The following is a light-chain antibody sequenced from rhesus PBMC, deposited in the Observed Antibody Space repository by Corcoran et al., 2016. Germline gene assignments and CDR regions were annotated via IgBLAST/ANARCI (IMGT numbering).Light chain of an antibody. J-gene: IGKJ1*01. V-gene: IGKV1-37*01. CDR3: QQYNSDPWT. CDR2: YAS. CDR1: QGISSY. Sequence: DIQMTQSPSSLSASVGDRVTITCRASQGISSYLAWDQQKPGKAPKPLIYYASNLESGGPSRFSGSGSGTEFTLTTSSLQPEDYATYDCQQYNSDPWTFGQGTKVEIK.